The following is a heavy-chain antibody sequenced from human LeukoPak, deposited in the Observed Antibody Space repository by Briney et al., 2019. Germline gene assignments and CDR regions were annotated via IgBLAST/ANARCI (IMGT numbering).Heavy chain of an antibody. CDR2: ISGSGGMT. Sequence: GGSLRLSCAASGFTFSNYGMSWVRQAPGKGLEWVSAISGSGGMTYYADSVKGRFTISRDNSENTLYVRMNSLRAEDTAVYYCAKGRPPAQQLGPFWNYWGQGTLVTVSS. CDR1: GFTFSNYG. CDR3: AKGRPPAQQLGPFWNY. V-gene: IGHV3-23*01. D-gene: IGHD6-13*01. J-gene: IGHJ4*02.